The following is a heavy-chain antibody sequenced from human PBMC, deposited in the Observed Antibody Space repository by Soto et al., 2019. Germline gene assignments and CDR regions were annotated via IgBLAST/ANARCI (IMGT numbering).Heavy chain of an antibody. Sequence: EVQLLESGGGLVQPGGSLRLSCAASGFTFSSYAMSWVRQAPGKGLEWVSSISGSGGSTYYADSVKGRFTISRDNSKNTLYLQMNSLRAEYTAVYYCAKVTVLVVAVTPDYWGQGTLVTVSS. CDR1: GFTFSSYA. CDR3: AKVTVLVVAVTPDY. J-gene: IGHJ4*02. V-gene: IGHV3-23*01. D-gene: IGHD2-15*01. CDR2: ISGSGGST.